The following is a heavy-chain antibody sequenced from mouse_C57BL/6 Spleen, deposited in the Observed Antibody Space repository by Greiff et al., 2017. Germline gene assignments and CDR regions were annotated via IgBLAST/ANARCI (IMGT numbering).Heavy chain of an antibody. D-gene: IGHD1-1*01. CDR1: GYTFTSYG. CDR2: IYPRSGNT. J-gene: IGHJ4*01. CDR3: ARRGYGSSHYYAMDY. Sequence: QVTLKVSGAELARPGASVKLSCKASGYTFTSYGISWVKQRTGQGLEWIGEIYPRSGNTYYNEKFKGKATLTADKSSSAAYMELRSLTSEDSAVYFCARRGYGSSHYYAMDYWGQGTSVTVSS. V-gene: IGHV1-81*01.